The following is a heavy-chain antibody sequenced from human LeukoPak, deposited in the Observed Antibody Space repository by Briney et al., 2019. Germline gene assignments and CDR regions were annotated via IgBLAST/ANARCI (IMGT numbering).Heavy chain of an antibody. Sequence: SETLSLTSTVSGGSISSSAYYWGWIRQPPGKGLEWIGSLYYSGSTYYNPSLKSRVTISVDTSKNQFSLNLSSVTAADTAVYYCARGSSMTTVTTSFHYGMDVWGQGTTVTVSS. D-gene: IGHD4-17*01. J-gene: IGHJ6*02. CDR1: GGSISSSAYY. CDR2: LYYSGST. V-gene: IGHV4-39*07. CDR3: ARGSSMTTVTTSFHYGMDV.